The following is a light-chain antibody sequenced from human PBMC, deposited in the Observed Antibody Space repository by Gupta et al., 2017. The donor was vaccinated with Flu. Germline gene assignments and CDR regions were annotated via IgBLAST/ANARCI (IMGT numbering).Light chain of an antibody. J-gene: IGKJ2*01. CDR1: QSISRH. CDR2: AAS. Sequence: ASVVYRVTITCRASQSISRHLNWYQQKPGKAPELLIYAASRVKSGVPSRFSGSGSGTDFTLTISTRQAEDSATFYCQQSYSTPYTFGQGTKLEIK. CDR3: QQSYSTPYT. V-gene: IGKV1-39*01.